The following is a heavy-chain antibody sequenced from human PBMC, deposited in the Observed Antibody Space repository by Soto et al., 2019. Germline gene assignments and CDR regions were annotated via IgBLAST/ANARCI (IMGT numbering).Heavy chain of an antibody. CDR2: MYYSGST. CDR1: GGSINSGGYY. CDR3: ARGYRQSGYSSSWVFDY. V-gene: IGHV4-31*03. J-gene: IGHJ4*02. Sequence: QVQLRESGPGLVKPSQTLSLTCTVSGGSINSGGYYWNWLRQHTGKGLEWIGYMYYSGSTYYNPYHRSRGIMSPETSANQFSLKLSSVTAADTAVYFCARGYRQSGYSSSWVFDYWGKGTLVNVSS. D-gene: IGHD6-13*01.